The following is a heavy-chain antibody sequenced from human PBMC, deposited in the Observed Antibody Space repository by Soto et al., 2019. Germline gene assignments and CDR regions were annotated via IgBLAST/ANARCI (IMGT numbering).Heavy chain of an antibody. D-gene: IGHD3-3*01. CDR2: IYHSGST. CDR3: AGRVYYDFWSGYYALDYYDGMDV. CDR1: GGSISSSNW. V-gene: IGHV4-4*02. J-gene: IGHJ6*02. Sequence: PSETLSLTCAVSGGSISSSNWWGWVRQPPGKGLEWIGEIYHSGSTNYNPSLKSRVTISVDKSKNQFSLKLSSVTAADTAVYYCAGRVYYDFWSGYYALDYYDGMDVWGQGTTVTVSS.